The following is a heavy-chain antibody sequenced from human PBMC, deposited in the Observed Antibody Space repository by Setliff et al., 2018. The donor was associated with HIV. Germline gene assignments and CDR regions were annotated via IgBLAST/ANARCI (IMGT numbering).Heavy chain of an antibody. D-gene: IGHD3-22*01. CDR1: GDSISSGTYY. J-gene: IGHJ4*02. CDR3: ARNPHYFDRRGYYSWFYFDY. V-gene: IGHV4-39*07. CDR2: VSYSGSA. Sequence: PSETLSLTCSVSGDSISSGTYYWGWIRQPPGKGLEWIGSVSYSGSAFYNPSLKSRVKMSVDTSKNHLSLKLSSVTAADTAVYYCARNPHYFDRRGYYSWFYFDYWGQGTLVTVSS.